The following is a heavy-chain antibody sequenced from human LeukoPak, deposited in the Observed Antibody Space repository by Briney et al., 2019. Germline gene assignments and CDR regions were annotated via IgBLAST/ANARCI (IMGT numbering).Heavy chain of an antibody. CDR1: GFTVSSNY. V-gene: IGHV3-53*01. Sequence: GGSLRLSCAASGFTVSSNYMSWVRQAPGKGLEWVSVIYSGGSTYYADSVKGRFTISRDNAKNSLYLQMNSLRAEDTAVYYCARDDRRYYDILTGYWYYYYYYMDVWGKGTTVTVSS. CDR3: ARDDRRYYDILTGYWYYYYYYMDV. J-gene: IGHJ6*03. CDR2: IYSGGST. D-gene: IGHD3-9*01.